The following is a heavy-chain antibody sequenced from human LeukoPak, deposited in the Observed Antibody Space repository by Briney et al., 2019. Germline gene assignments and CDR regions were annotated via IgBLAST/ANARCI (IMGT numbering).Heavy chain of an antibody. CDR1: GYTFTSYY. CDR2: INPSGGTT. V-gene: IGHV1-46*01. J-gene: IGHJ5*01. CDR3: ARRISPGWFDS. Sequence: GASVKVSCKASGYTFTSYYMHWVRQAPGQGLEWMGIINPSGGTTIYAQKFQGRVTMTGDTSTSTAYMELSSLRSEDTAVYYCARRISPGWFDSWGQGTLVTVSS. D-gene: IGHD3-3*02.